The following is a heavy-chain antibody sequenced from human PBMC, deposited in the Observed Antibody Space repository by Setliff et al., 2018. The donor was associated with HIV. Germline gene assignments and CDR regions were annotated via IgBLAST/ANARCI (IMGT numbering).Heavy chain of an antibody. V-gene: IGHV1-8*02. CDR2: MNPNSGNT. D-gene: IGHD1-1*01. CDR3: ARVDGACNDNIFDY. J-gene: IGHJ4*02. Sequence: ASVKVSCKASGYTFTNYDINWVRQAAGQGLEWMGWMNPNSGNTGYAQKFQGRVSMTRDTSIGTAYMQLSGLRSEDTAVYFCARVDGACNDNIFDYWGQGTLVTVSS. CDR1: GYTFTNYD.